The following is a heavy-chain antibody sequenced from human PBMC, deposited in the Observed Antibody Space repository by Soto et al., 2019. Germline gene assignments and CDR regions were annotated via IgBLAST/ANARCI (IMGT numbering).Heavy chain of an antibody. CDR3: ARSSYIAARDY. J-gene: IGHJ4*02. CDR2: ISSSGSTI. Sequence: GGSLRLSCAASGFTFSSYEMNWVRQAPGKGLEWVSYISSSGSTIYYADSVKGRFTISRDNAKNSLYLQMNSLRAEDTAVYYCARSSYIAARDYWGQGTLVTVSS. D-gene: IGHD6-6*01. V-gene: IGHV3-48*03. CDR1: GFTFSSYE.